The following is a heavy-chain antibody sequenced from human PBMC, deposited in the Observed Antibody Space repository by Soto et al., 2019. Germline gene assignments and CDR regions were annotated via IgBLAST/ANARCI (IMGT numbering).Heavy chain of an antibody. Sequence: SQTLSLTCAISGDSVSRNSVAWNWIRQSPSRGLEWLGRTYYTSTWYNDYAVSVKSRITIKPDTSKNQVSLQLNSVTPEDTAVYYCARELRNAFDFWGQGTMVTVSS. CDR3: ARELRNAFDF. J-gene: IGHJ3*01. V-gene: IGHV6-1*01. CDR2: TYYTSTWYN. CDR1: GDSVSRNSVA.